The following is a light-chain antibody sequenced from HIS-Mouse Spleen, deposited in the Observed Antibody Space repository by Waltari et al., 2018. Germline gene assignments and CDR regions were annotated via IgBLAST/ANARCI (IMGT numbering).Light chain of an antibody. CDR2: SNN. CDR3: AAWDDSLNGVV. CDR1: SSNIGSNT. Sequence: GQRVTISCSGSSSNIGSNTVNWYQQLPGTAPKLLIYSNNPRPSGVPDRFSGSKSGTSASLAISGLQSEDEADYYCAAWDDSLNGVVFGGGTKLTVL. J-gene: IGLJ2*01. V-gene: IGLV1-44*01.